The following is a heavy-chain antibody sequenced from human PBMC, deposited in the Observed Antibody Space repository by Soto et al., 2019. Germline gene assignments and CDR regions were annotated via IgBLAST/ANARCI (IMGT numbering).Heavy chain of an antibody. D-gene: IGHD6-13*01. J-gene: IGHJ3*02. CDR3: ARARGGSTWYDAFDI. V-gene: IGHV1-46*01. CDR2: INPSGGST. CDR1: GYTFTRYY. Sequence: QVQLVQSGAEVKKPGASVKVSCKASGYTFTRYYMHWVRQAPGQGLECMGIINPSGGSTSDAEEFQGRVTLTRDTSTSTVYMELTSLRSEDTAVYYCARARGGSTWYDAFDIWGQGTMVTVSS.